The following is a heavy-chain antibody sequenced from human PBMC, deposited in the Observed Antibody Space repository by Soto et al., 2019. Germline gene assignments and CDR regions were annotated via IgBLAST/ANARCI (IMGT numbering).Heavy chain of an antibody. Sequence: GGSLRLSCAASGFTFSSYAMSWVRQAPGKGLEWVSAISGSGGSTYYADSVKGRFTISRDNSKNTLYLQMNSLRAEDTAVYYCATTSPPDYGDSRDYYYGMDVWGQGTTVTVSS. CDR3: ATTSPPDYGDSRDYYYGMDV. CDR2: ISGSGGST. CDR1: GFTFSSYA. D-gene: IGHD4-17*01. J-gene: IGHJ6*02. V-gene: IGHV3-23*01.